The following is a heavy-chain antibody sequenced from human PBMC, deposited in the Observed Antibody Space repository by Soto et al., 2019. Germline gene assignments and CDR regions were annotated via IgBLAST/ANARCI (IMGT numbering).Heavy chain of an antibody. CDR1: GFTFSSYS. CDR3: ARVHSSSGSY. J-gene: IGHJ4*02. D-gene: IGHD6-6*01. V-gene: IGHV3-21*01. Sequence: GGSLRLSCAASGFTFSSYSMNWVRQAPGKGLEWVSSIRSSSSYIYYADSVKGRFTISRDNAKNSLYLQMNSLRAEDTAVYYCARVHSSSGSYWGQGTLVTVSS. CDR2: IRSSSSYI.